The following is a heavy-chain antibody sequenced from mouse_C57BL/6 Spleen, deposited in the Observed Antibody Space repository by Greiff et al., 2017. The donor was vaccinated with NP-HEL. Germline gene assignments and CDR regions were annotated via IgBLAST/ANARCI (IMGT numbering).Heavy chain of an antibody. D-gene: IGHD4-1*01. CDR3: ARWDHFYY. V-gene: IGHV1-52*01. CDR1: GYTFTSYW. Sequence: QVQLQQPGAELVRPGSSVKLSCKASGYTFTSYWMHWVKQRPIQGLEWIGNIDPSDSETHYNQKFKDKATLTVDKSSSTAYMHISSLTSEDSAGYYLARWDHFYYRGQGTTLTVSS. J-gene: IGHJ2*01. CDR2: IDPSDSET.